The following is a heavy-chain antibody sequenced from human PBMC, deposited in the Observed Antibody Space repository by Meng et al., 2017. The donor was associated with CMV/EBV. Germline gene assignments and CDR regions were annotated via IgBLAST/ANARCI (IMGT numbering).Heavy chain of an antibody. CDR2: ISSSSSYI. Sequence: MNWVRQGPGKGLEWVSSISSSSSYIYYADSVKGRFTISRDNAKNSLYLQMNSLRAEDTAVYYCARDPPLSLGYDSSGYYGFPNWFDPWGQGTLVTVSS. J-gene: IGHJ5*02. CDR3: ARDPPLSLGYDSSGYYGFPNWFDP. D-gene: IGHD3-22*01. V-gene: IGHV3-21*01.